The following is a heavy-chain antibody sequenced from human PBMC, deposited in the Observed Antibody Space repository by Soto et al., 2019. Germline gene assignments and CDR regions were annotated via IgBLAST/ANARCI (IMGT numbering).Heavy chain of an antibody. D-gene: IGHD2-8*02. Sequence: QVQLQQWGAGLLKPSETLSLTCAVYGGSFSGYYWSWIRQPPGKGLEWIGEINHSGCTNYNPSLKSRVTISVDTSKNQFSLKLSSVTAADTAVYYCARGQSSLLLDCWGQGVLVTVSS. CDR3: ARGQSSLLLDC. CDR2: INHSGCT. J-gene: IGHJ4*02. V-gene: IGHV4-34*01. CDR1: GGSFSGYY.